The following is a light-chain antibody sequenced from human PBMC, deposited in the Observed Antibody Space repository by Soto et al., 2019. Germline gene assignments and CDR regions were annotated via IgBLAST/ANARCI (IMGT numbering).Light chain of an antibody. CDR2: GAS. CDR3: QHYYNWPPWT. CDR1: QYVSTS. V-gene: IGKV3-15*01. Sequence: DIVITQAPVTLSVSPGERATLSCRASQYVSTSLALYQHKPGQAPRLLIFGASTRATGIPPRFSGSGSGREFTLTISSLQSEDSAIYYCQHYYNWPPWTFGQGTKVDIK. J-gene: IGKJ1*01.